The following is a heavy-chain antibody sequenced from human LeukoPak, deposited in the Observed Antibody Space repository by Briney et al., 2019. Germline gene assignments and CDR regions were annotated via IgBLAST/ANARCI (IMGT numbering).Heavy chain of an antibody. J-gene: IGHJ4*02. V-gene: IGHV4-34*01. CDR1: GGSFSGYY. CDR2: INHSGST. Sequence: PSETLSLTCAVYGGSFSGYYWSWIRQPPGKGLEWIGEINHSGSTNYNPSLKSRVTISVDTSKNQFSLKLSSVTAADTAVYYCARDEYYYGSGSYYTFDYRGQGTLVTVSS. CDR3: ARDEYYYGSGSYYTFDY. D-gene: IGHD3-10*01.